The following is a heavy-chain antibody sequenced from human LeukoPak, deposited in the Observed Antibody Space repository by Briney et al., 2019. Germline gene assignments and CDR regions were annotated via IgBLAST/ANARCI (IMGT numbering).Heavy chain of an antibody. CDR2: IYYSGST. Sequence: SETLSLTCAVYGGSFSGYYWSWIRQPPGKGLEWIGYIYYSGSTNYNPSLKSRVTISVDTSKNQFSLKLSSVTAADTAVYYCARAGRQLPDYWGQGTLVTVSS. D-gene: IGHD1-26*01. CDR1: GGSFSGYY. J-gene: IGHJ4*02. V-gene: IGHV4-59*01. CDR3: ARAGRQLPDY.